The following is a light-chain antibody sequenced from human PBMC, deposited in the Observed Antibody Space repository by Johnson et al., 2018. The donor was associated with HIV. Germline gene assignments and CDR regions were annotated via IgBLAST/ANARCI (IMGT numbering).Light chain of an antibody. Sequence: QAVLTQPPSVSAAPGQRVNISCSGNISNIESYFVSWYQQLPGAAPTLLIYEDNKRPSGIPDRFSGSKSGATASLGISGLQTGDEADYYCGVWDASLTPRYGIGTGTTLAVL. CDR1: ISNIESYF. CDR3: GVWDASLTPRYG. CDR2: EDN. J-gene: IGLJ1*01. V-gene: IGLV1-51*02.